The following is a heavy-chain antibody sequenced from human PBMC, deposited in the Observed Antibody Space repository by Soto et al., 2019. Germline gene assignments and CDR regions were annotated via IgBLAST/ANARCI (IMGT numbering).Heavy chain of an antibody. CDR1: GFTFSSYA. CDR3: ARDKRDLRFLEWSYYFAY. V-gene: IGHV3-30-3*01. Sequence: QVQLVESGGGVVQPGRSLRLSCTASGFTFSSYAMHWVRQAPGKGLEWVAVISYDGSNKYYADSVKGRFTISRDNSKNTXHLQMNSLRAEDTAVYYCARDKRDLRFLEWSYYFAYWGQGTLVTVSS. J-gene: IGHJ4*02. CDR2: ISYDGSNK. D-gene: IGHD3-3*01.